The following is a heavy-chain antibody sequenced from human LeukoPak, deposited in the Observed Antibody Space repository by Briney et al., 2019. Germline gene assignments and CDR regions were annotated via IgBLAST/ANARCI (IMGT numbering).Heavy chain of an antibody. CDR1: GGSISSGSYY. J-gene: IGHJ4*02. CDR3: ARDKREKYYYDSSGYYYDPTYFDY. Sequence: SQTLSLTCTVSGGSISSGSYYWSWIRQPAGKGLEWIGRIYTSGSTNYNPSLKSRVTISVDTSKNQFSLKLSSVTAADTAVYYCARDKREKYYYDSSGYYYDPTYFDYWGQGTLVTVSS. V-gene: IGHV4-61*02. D-gene: IGHD3-22*01. CDR2: IYTSGST.